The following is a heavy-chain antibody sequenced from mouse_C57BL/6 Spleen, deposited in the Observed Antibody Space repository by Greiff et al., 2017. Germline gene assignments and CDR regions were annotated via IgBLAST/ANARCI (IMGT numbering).Heavy chain of an antibody. V-gene: IGHV1-53*01. Sequence: QVQLQQPGTELVKPGASVKLSCKASGYTFTSYWMHWVKQRPGQGREWIGNINPSNGGTNYNEKFKSKATLTVDKSSRTAYMQLSSLTSEDSAVYYCARLITTNYYAMDYWGQGTSVTVAS. CDR3: ARLITTNYYAMDY. CDR2: INPSNGGT. J-gene: IGHJ4*01. D-gene: IGHD2-4*01. CDR1: GYTFTSYW.